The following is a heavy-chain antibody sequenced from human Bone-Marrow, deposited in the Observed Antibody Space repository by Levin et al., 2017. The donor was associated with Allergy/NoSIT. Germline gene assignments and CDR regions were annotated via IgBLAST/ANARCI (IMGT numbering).Heavy chain of an antibody. Sequence: GGSLRLSCTASGFTLSSYSMNWVRQAPGKGLEWLSYISVSGTTIYYADSVKGRFTISRDNAKNSLFLQMSSLTAEATAVYNCARDNYYESSGYFSRTFYNYVFDVWGQGTTVTVSS. D-gene: IGHD3-22*01. J-gene: IGHJ6*02. V-gene: IGHV3-48*04. CDR2: ISVSGTTI. CDR3: ARDNYYESSGYFSRTFYNYVFDV. CDR1: GFTLSSYS.